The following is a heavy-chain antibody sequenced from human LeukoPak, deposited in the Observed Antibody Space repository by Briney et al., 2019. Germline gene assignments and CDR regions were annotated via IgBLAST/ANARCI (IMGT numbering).Heavy chain of an antibody. Sequence: SETLSLTCTVSGGSISSYYWSWIRQPPGKGLEWIGYIYDSGNTNYNSSLKSRVTISVDTSKNQFSLKVRSVTAADTAVYYCAKGEGDYWGQGTLVTVSS. CDR2: IYDSGNT. V-gene: IGHV4-59*01. CDR3: AKGEGDY. CDR1: GGSISSYY. D-gene: IGHD2-21*01. J-gene: IGHJ4*02.